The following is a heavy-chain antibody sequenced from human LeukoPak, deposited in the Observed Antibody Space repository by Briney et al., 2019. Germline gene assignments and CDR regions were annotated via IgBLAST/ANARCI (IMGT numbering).Heavy chain of an antibody. V-gene: IGHV1-18*01. CDR1: GYTFTSYG. CDR2: ISAYNGNT. J-gene: IGHJ6*03. CDR3: ARDNGQPYYYYMDV. Sequence: ASVKVSCKASGYTFTSYGISWVRQAPGQGLEWMGWISAYNGNTNYAQKLQGRVTMTTDTSTSTAYMELRSLRSDDTAVYYCARDNGQPYYYYMDVWGKGTTVTISS.